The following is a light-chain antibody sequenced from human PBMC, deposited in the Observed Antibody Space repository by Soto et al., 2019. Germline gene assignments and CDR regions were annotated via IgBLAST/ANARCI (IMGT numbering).Light chain of an antibody. Sequence: SCELTQPPSGSVAPGKTARITCGGNNIGSKSVHWYQQKPGQAPVLVIYYDSDRPSGIPERFSGSNSGNTATLTISRVEAGDEADYYCQVWDSSSDHAVFGGGTQLTVL. CDR3: QVWDSSSDHAV. V-gene: IGLV3-21*04. CDR2: YDS. CDR1: NIGSKS. J-gene: IGLJ7*01.